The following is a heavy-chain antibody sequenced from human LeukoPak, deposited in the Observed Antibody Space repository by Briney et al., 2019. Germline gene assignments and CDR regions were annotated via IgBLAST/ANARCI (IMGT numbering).Heavy chain of an antibody. J-gene: IGHJ4*02. Sequence: GGSLRLSCAASGFTFSNYGMHWVRQAPGKGLEWVSVIYSGGSTYYADSVKGRFTISRDNSKNTLYLQMNSLRAEDTAVYYCARVGANDFSFDYWGQGTLVTVSS. CDR2: IYSGGST. CDR1: GFTFSNYG. CDR3: ARVGANDFSFDY. V-gene: IGHV3-66*01. D-gene: IGHD1-26*01.